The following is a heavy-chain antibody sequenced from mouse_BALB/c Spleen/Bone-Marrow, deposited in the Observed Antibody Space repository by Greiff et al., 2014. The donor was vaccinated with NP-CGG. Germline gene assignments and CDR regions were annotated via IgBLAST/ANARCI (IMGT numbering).Heavy chain of an antibody. Sequence: QVQLQQSIPNMLTLGYAGKLSCQTSGYSFTSCWMNWVKQRPGQGLEWIGMIDPSDSETHYNQMFKDKATLTVDKSSSTAYMQLSSLTSEDSAVYYCARNWAFYYWGQGPTLTVST. CDR1: GYSFTSCW. CDR2: IDPSDSET. V-gene: IGHV1-61*01. J-gene: IGHJ2*01. CDR3: ARNWAFYY.